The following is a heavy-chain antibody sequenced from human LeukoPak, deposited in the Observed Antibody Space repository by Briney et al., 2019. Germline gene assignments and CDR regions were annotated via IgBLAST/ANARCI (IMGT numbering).Heavy chain of an antibody. CDR1: GGSFSGYY. D-gene: IGHD4-17*01. CDR2: INHSGST. V-gene: IGHV4-34*01. Sequence: SETLSLTCAVYGGSFSGYYWSWIRQPPGKGLEWIGEINHSGSTNYNPSLKSRVTIAVDTSKNQFSLKLSSVTAADTAVYYCARGNGLSPPPHWGQGTLVTVSS. CDR3: ARGNGLSPPPH. J-gene: IGHJ4*02.